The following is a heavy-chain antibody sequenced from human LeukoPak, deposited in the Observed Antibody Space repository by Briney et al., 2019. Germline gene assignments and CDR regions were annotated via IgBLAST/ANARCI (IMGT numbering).Heavy chain of an antibody. CDR2: IIPILGIA. D-gene: IGHD1-26*01. J-gene: IGHJ4*02. CDR3: ARAQTGGTYYLWYFDY. V-gene: IGHV1-69*02. Sequence: SVKVSCKTFGDTFNRYTISWVRQAPGQGLEWMGRIIPILGIATYARKFQGRFTITADKSTSTAYMELSSLRSEDTAVYYCARAQTGGTYYLWYFDYWGQGTLVTVSS. CDR1: GDTFNRYT.